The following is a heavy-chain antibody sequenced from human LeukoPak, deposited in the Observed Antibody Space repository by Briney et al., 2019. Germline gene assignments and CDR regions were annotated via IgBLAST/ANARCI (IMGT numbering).Heavy chain of an antibody. Sequence: GESLKISCKGSGYSFTSYWIGWVRQMPGKGLEWMGIIYPGDSDTRYSPSFQGQVTISADKSISTAYLQWSSLKASDTAMYYCARYVVVAATTRGGRYHYYYYGMDVWGQGTADTVSS. J-gene: IGHJ6*02. CDR1: GYSFTSYW. D-gene: IGHD2-15*01. CDR3: ARYVVVAATTRGGRYHYYYYGMDV. CDR2: IYPGDSDT. V-gene: IGHV5-51*01.